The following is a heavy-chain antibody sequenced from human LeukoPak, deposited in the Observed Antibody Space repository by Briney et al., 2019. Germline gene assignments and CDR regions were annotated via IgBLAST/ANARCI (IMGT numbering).Heavy chain of an antibody. V-gene: IGHV7-4-1*02. CDR3: ARDGLPGRYYYDSSGYYYEPPTNFDY. J-gene: IGHJ4*02. D-gene: IGHD3-22*01. CDR1: GYTFTSYA. CDR2: INTNTGNP. Sequence: ASVKVSCKASGYTFTSYAMNWVRQAPGQGLEWMGWINTNTGNPTYAQGFTGRFVFSLGTSVSTAYLQISSLKAEDTAVYYCARDGLPGRYYYDSSGYYYEPPTNFDYWGQGTLVTASS.